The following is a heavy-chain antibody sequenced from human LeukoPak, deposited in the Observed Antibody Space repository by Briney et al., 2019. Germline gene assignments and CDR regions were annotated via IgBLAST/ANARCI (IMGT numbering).Heavy chain of an antibody. V-gene: IGHV4-59*08. J-gene: IGHJ6*02. CDR1: GGSISSYY. CDR3: ASSTLYYGMDV. Sequence: SETLSLTCTVSGGSISSYYWSWIRQPPGKGLEWIGYIYDSRSTNYNPSLKSRVTISVDTSKNQFSLKLSSVTAADTAVYYCASSTLYYGMDVWGQGTTVTVSS. D-gene: IGHD3-16*01. CDR2: IYDSRST.